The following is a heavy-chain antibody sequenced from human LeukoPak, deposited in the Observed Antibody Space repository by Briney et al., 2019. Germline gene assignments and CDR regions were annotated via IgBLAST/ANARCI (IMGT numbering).Heavy chain of an antibody. Sequence: ASVKVSCKASGYTFTNYGITWVRPAPGQGLEWMGWINAYNGYTNYPQKMKDRVSVTTDTSTRTAYMELRNLRSDDTAVYYCARGRGSSDWYYCDNWGQGTLVTVSS. CDR3: ARGRGSSDWYYCDN. J-gene: IGHJ4*02. V-gene: IGHV1-18*01. D-gene: IGHD6-19*01. CDR2: INAYNGYT. CDR1: GYTFTNYG.